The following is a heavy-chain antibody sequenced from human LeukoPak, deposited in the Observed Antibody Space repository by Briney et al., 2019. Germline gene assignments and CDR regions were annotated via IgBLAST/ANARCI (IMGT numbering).Heavy chain of an antibody. CDR1: GYTFTSYY. D-gene: IGHD2-2*01. J-gene: IGHJ6*03. V-gene: IGHV1-18*04. Sequence: ASVKVSCKASGYTFTSYYMHWVRQAPGQGLEWMGWISAYNGNTNYAQKLQGRVTMTTDTSTSTAYMELRSLRSDDTAVYYCARARYCSSTSCVDYYYYMDVWGKGTTVTVSS. CDR3: ARARYCSSTSCVDYYYYMDV. CDR2: ISAYNGNT.